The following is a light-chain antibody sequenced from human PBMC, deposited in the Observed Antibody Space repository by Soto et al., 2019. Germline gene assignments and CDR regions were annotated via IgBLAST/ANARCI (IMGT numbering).Light chain of an antibody. CDR2: KAS. CDR1: QSISSW. J-gene: IGKJ2*01. Sequence: DIQMTQSPSTLSASVGDRVTITCRASQSISSWLAWFQQKPGKAPKLLIYKASSLQSGLPSRFSGSESGTEFNLTISSLQPDDFATYYCQQYNPYSSTFGQGTKVEIK. CDR3: QQYNPYSST. V-gene: IGKV1-5*03.